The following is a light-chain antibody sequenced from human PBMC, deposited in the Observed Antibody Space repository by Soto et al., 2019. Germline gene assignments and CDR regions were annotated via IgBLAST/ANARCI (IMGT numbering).Light chain of an antibody. CDR3: QKYNGAPLT. CDR2: GAS. J-gene: IGKJ3*01. Sequence: DIQMTQSPSSLSASEGDRVTVTCRASQGIGTYLAWYQQKPGKVPELLIYGASTLQSGVPSRFSGSGSGTDFTLTINSLQPEDVATYYCQKYNGAPLTFGPGTKVDIK. V-gene: IGKV1-27*01. CDR1: QGIGTY.